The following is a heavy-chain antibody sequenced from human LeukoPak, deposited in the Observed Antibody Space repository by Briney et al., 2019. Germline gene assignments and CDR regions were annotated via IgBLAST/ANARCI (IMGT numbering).Heavy chain of an antibody. J-gene: IGHJ5*02. V-gene: IGHV1-69*13. Sequence: GASVKVSCKASGGTFSSYAISWVRQAPGQGLEWMGGIIPIFGTANYAQKFQGRVTITPDEATSTAYMELSSLRSEDTAVYYCARDGQGYYYGSGSHIWFDPWGQGTLVTVSS. CDR1: GGTFSSYA. CDR3: ARDGQGYYYGSGSHIWFDP. CDR2: IIPIFGTA. D-gene: IGHD3-10*01.